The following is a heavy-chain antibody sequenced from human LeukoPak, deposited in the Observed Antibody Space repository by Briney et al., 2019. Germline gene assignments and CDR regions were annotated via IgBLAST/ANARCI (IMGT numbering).Heavy chain of an antibody. Sequence: PSETLSLTCTVSGGSISSYYWSWIRQPAGKGLEWIGRIYASGSTNYNPSLQSRVSISVDTSKNQFSLKLNSVTAADTAVYYCASFTIFGVVPIYYFDYWGQGTLVTVSS. J-gene: IGHJ4*02. CDR3: ASFTIFGVVPIYYFDY. CDR2: IYASGST. V-gene: IGHV4-4*07. D-gene: IGHD3-3*01. CDR1: GGSISSYY.